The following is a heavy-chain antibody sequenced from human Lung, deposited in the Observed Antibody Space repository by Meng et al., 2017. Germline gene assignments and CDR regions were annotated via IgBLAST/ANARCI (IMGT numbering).Heavy chain of an antibody. CDR1: GFTFSNAW. V-gene: IGHV3-15*01. Sequence: VRLVESGGGLVKPGSSLTLSCAGSGFTFSNAWMSWVRQAPGKGLEWVGRIKSKADDGSADYAAPVQGRFTISRDDSKSTLYLQMSGLRIDDTGVYYCTWDDKAVSDYWGQGTLVTVSS. J-gene: IGHJ4*02. CDR2: IKSKADDGSA. CDR3: TWDDKAVSDY. D-gene: IGHD1-26*01.